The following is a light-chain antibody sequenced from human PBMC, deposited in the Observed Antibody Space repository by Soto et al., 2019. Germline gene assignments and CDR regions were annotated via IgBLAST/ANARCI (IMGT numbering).Light chain of an antibody. J-gene: IGKJ5*01. Sequence: IVMTQSPATLSVSPGGTATLSCRAVQSVSSSSLAWYQQRPGQAPRLLIYGTSSRATGIPDRFSGSGSGTDFTLTISRLEPEDFAVYFCQRYGSSPLITFGQGTRLEIK. CDR1: QSVSSSS. V-gene: IGKV3-20*01. CDR3: QRYGSSPLIT. CDR2: GTS.